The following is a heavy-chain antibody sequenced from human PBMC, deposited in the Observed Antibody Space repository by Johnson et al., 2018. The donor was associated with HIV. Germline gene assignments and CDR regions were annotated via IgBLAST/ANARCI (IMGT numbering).Heavy chain of an antibody. CDR3: AKDKGVWGFDAFDI. J-gene: IGHJ3*02. V-gene: IGHV3-30-3*01. D-gene: IGHD3-16*01. CDR1: GFTFSSYA. Sequence: QVQLVESGGGVVQPGRSLRLSCAASGFTFSSYAMHWVRQAPGKGLEWVAVISYDGSNKYYTDSVKGQFTISRDNSKNTLYLQMNSLRAEDTAVYYCAKDKGVWGFDAFDIWGQGTMVTVSS. CDR2: ISYDGSNK.